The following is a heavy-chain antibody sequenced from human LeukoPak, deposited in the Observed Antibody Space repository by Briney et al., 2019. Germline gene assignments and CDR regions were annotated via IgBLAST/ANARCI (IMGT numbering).Heavy chain of an antibody. V-gene: IGHV4-38-2*01. CDR2: IYHSGST. CDR1: GYSISSGYY. J-gene: IGHJ3*02. Sequence: PSETLSLTCAVSGYSISSGYYWGWIRQPPGKGLEWIGSIYHSGSTYYNPSLTSRVTISVDTAKNQFSLKLSSVTAADTAVYYCARARFMITFGGVNDAFDIWGQGTMSPSLQ. CDR3: ARARFMITFGGVNDAFDI. D-gene: IGHD3-16*01.